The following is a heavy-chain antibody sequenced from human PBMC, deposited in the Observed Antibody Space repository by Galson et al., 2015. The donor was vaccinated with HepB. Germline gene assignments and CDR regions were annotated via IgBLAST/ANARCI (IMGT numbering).Heavy chain of an antibody. D-gene: IGHD6-13*01. CDR3: ARSLRGAYSNSWPSYYYYYMDV. Sequence: ETLSLTCDVSGGSISSSNWWSWVRQPPGKGLEWIGEIYHSGSTNYNPSLKSRVTISVDKSKNQFSLKLSSVTAADTAVYYCARSLRGAYSNSWPSYYYYYMDVWGKGTTVTVSS. CDR2: IYHSGST. J-gene: IGHJ6*03. CDR1: GGSISSSNW. V-gene: IGHV4-4*02.